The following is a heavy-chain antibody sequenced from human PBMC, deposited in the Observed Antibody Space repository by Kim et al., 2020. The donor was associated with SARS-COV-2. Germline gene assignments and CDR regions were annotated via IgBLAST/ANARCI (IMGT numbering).Heavy chain of an antibody. CDR3: VRVHDRGGNFDS. Sequence: SETLSLTCIVSGDSMNNRYWSWIRQPPGKGLEWIALIHYDESTNYNPSLKSRVTISIDTSKKQFSLRLTSVTAADTAVYYCVRVHDRGGNFDSWGQGSLVTVSS. CDR1: GDSMNNRY. V-gene: IGHV4-59*01. J-gene: IGHJ4*02. CDR2: IHYDEST.